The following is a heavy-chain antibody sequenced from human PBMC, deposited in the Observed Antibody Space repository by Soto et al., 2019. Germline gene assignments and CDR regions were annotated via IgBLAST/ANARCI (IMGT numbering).Heavy chain of an antibody. V-gene: IGHV1-69*12. D-gene: IGHD5-12*01. J-gene: IGHJ2*01. CDR1: GGTFSNYP. CDR2: TIPIFGTV. Sequence: QVQLVQSGAEVKKPGSSVKVSCKASGGTFSNYPISWVRLAPGQGLEWMGGTIPIFGTVNYAQKFQGRVTITADEPTSTAYMGLSSLRSGDPAVYYCARRNQRWLQMWYFDLWGRGTLVTVSS. CDR3: ARRNQRWLQMWYFDL.